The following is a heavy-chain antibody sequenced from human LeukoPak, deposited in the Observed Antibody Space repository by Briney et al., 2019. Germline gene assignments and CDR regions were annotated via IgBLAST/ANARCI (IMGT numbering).Heavy chain of an antibody. D-gene: IGHD3-22*01. CDR2: IIPIFGIA. CDR3: ARDAEDSSGYSLDY. V-gene: IGHV1-69*04. J-gene: IGHJ4*02. CDR1: GGTFSSYA. Sequence: GASVKVSCKASGGTFSSYAISWVRQAPGQGLEWIGRIIPIFGIANYAQKFQGRVTITADKSTSTAYMELSSLRSEDTAVYYCARDAEDSSGYSLDYWGQGTLVTVSS.